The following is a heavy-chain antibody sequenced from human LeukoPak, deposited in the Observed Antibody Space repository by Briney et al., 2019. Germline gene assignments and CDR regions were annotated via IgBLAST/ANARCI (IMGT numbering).Heavy chain of an antibody. Sequence: GGSLRLSCAASGFTFSSYWVHWVRQAPGKGLVWVSRIKSDGSSTTYADSVKGRFTISRDNSKNTLYLQMNSLRAEDTAVYYCARDPGGDYFDYWGQGTLVTVSS. J-gene: IGHJ4*02. D-gene: IGHD4-17*01. CDR3: ARDPGGDYFDY. V-gene: IGHV3-74*01. CDR1: GFTFSSYW. CDR2: IKSDGSST.